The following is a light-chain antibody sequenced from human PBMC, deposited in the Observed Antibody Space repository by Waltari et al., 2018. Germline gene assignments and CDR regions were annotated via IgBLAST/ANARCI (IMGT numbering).Light chain of an antibody. CDR3: QQYGDSPLYT. CDR1: QSAASIY. J-gene: IGKJ2*01. Sequence: VLTQSPGTLSLSPGERDTLSCRASQSAASIYLAWYKQKPCQAPRLLIYGSSNRATGIPDRFSGSVSGKDFTLTISRLEPEDFAVYYCQQYGDSPLYTFGRGTKLEIE. CDR2: GSS. V-gene: IGKV3-20*01.